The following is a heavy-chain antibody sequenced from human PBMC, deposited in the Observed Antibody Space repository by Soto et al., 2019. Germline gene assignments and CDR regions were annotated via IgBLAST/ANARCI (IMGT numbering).Heavy chain of an antibody. J-gene: IGHJ6*02. CDR2: IYTSGST. Sequence: PSETLSLTCTFSCGSIISYYWSWIRQPAGKGLEWIGRIYTSGSTNYNPSLKSRVTMSVDTSKNQFSLKLSSVTAADTAVYYCARVGMVRYYGMDVWGQGTTVTVSS. D-gene: IGHD3-10*01. V-gene: IGHV4-4*07. CDR1: CGSIISYY. CDR3: ARVGMVRYYGMDV.